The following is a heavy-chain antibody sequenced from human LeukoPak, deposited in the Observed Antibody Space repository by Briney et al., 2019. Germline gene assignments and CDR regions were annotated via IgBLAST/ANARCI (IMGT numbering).Heavy chain of an antibody. CDR3: ARHWVVTPNY. Sequence: SETLSLTCIVSGGSISNSSYYWGWIRQPPGRGLEWIGSIYYSGSAYYNPSLKSRITITVDTSKNQFSLKLTSVTAADTAVYYCARHWVVTPNYWGQGTLVTVSS. J-gene: IGHJ4*02. CDR1: GGSISNSSYY. D-gene: IGHD4-23*01. V-gene: IGHV4-39*01. CDR2: IYYSGSA.